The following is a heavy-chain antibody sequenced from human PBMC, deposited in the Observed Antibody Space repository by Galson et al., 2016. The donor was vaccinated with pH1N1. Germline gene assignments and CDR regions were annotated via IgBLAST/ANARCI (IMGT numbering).Heavy chain of an antibody. J-gene: IGHJ4*02. CDR2: VYTDGGRT. CDR1: GFTFSTYW. CDR3: ARGDYVGYFVDQ. Sequence: LRLSCAASGFTFSTYWMHWVRQAPGKGLEWVSRVYTDGGRTGYADSVRGRFTISRDNAKNTLYLQMSSLRAEDTAVYYCARGDYVGYFVDQWGQGTLVAVSS. D-gene: IGHD4-23*01. V-gene: IGHV3-74*01.